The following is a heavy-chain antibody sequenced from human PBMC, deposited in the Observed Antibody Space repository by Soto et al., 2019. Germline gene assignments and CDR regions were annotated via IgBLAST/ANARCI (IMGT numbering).Heavy chain of an antibody. D-gene: IGHD3-3*01. J-gene: IGHJ5*02. CDR1: GYTFTSYY. V-gene: IGHV1-46*01. CDR3: ARDGIRFLEWLSEGWFHP. CDR2: INPSGGST. Sequence: QVQLVQSGAEVKKPGASVKVSCKASGYTFTSYYMHWVRQAPGQGLEWMGIINPSGGSTSYAQKFQGRVTMTRDTSTSTVYMELSSLRSEDTAVYYCARDGIRFLEWLSEGWFHPWGQGTLVTVSS.